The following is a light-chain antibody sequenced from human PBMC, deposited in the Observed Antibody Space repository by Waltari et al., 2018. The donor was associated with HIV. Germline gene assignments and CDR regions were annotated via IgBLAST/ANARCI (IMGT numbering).Light chain of an antibody. CDR2: LHT. CDR1: NSNIGAPYD. Sequence: QSVLTQPPSVSGAPGRSVIITCTGNNSNIGAPYDVHWYQQLPGAAPKLLISLHTKRPTGVLHRLSVSRSGNSASLAITGLQAGDEADYYCQSYDTSLGASVFGGGTKLTVL. J-gene: IGLJ3*02. CDR3: QSYDTSLGASV. V-gene: IGLV1-40*01.